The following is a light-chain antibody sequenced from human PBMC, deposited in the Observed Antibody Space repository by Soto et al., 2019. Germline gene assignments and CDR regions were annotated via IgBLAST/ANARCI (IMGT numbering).Light chain of an antibody. CDR3: AAWADGLNCGV. V-gene: IGLV1-44*01. Sequence: QSALTQPPSASGTPGQSVTISCSGSSSNIGSNSASWYQQLPGTAHKLLIYSNNLRPSGVPDRFSGSKSGTSASLAISGLQYEGEADYYCAAWADGLNCGVVGTGSEGTVL. CDR1: SSNIGSNS. J-gene: IGLJ1*01. CDR2: SNN.